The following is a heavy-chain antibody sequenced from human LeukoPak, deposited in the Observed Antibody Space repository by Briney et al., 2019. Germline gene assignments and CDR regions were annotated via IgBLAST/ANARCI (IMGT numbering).Heavy chain of an antibody. CDR1: GYTFTSYY. Sequence: ASVKVSCKASGYTFTSYYMHWVRQAPGQGLEWMGIINPSGGSTSYAQKFQGRVTMTRDTSTSTVYMELSSLRSEDTAAYYCARDLGGYYDSSGLGYWGQGTLVTVSS. D-gene: IGHD3-22*01. CDR2: INPSGGST. J-gene: IGHJ4*02. V-gene: IGHV1-46*01. CDR3: ARDLGGYYDSSGLGY.